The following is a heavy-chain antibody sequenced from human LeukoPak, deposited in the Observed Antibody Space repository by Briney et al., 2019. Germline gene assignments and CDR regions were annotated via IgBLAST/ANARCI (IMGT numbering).Heavy chain of an antibody. D-gene: IGHD7-27*01. Sequence: GESLKISCKGSGYSFPSYWIGWVRQMPGKGLEWMGIIYPGDSDTRYSPSFQGQVTISADKSISTAYLQWSSLKASDTAMYYCAKSNWGPGVYYYMDVWGKGATVTVSS. J-gene: IGHJ6*03. CDR1: GYSFPSYW. CDR2: IYPGDSDT. CDR3: AKSNWGPGVYYYMDV. V-gene: IGHV5-51*01.